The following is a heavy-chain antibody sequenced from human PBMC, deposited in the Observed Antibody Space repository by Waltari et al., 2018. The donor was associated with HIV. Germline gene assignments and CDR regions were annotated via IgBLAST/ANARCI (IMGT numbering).Heavy chain of an antibody. CDR1: GTSLGSGSFY. D-gene: IGHD3-10*01. V-gene: IGHV4-61*01. CDR3: VRSLMWFGDGAL. CDR2: IYSTGMT. J-gene: IGHJ4*02. Sequence: QVRLQESGPGLVKRSETLSLTCTVSGTSLGSGSFYWSWIRQSPDKKMEWIGFIYSTGMTNYNPSLESPVTMSVDTSKNQFSLTLKSVTPADTAFYYCVRSLMWFGDGALWGQGALVTVSS.